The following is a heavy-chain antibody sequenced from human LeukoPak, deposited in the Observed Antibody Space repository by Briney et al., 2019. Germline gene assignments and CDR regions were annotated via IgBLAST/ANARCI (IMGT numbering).Heavy chain of an antibody. V-gene: IGHV3-66*01. CDR2: IYSGGST. CDR1: GFTFSSYS. D-gene: IGHD3-22*01. J-gene: IGHJ4*02. Sequence: GSLRLSCAASGFTFSSYSMNWVRQAPGKGLEWVSVIYSGGSTYYADSVKGRFTISRDNSKNTLYLQMNSLRAEDTAVYYCARSVNYYDSSGYDLGYWGQGTLVTVSS. CDR3: ARSVNYYDSSGYDLGY.